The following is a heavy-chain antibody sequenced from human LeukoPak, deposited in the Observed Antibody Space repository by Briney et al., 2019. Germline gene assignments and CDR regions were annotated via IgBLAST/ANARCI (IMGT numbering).Heavy chain of an antibody. Sequence: GGSLRLSCAASGFTFSSYWMSWVRQAPGKGLEWVANIKEDGSEENYVDSVKGRFTISRDNAKKSLYLQMNSLRVEDTAVYYCARGFDGYYGFDIWGQGTMVTVSS. CDR1: GFTFSSYW. D-gene: IGHD5-24*01. J-gene: IGHJ3*02. CDR2: IKEDGSEE. CDR3: ARGFDGYYGFDI. V-gene: IGHV3-7*05.